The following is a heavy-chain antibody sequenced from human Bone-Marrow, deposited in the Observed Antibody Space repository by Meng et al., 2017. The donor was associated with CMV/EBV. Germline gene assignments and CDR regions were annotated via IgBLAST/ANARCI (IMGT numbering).Heavy chain of an antibody. V-gene: IGHV3-48*03. CDR2: ISSSGSTI. D-gene: IGHD3-10*01. CDR1: GFTFSSYE. Sequence: GESLKISCAASGFTFSSYEMNWVRQAPGKGLEWVSYISSSGSTIYYADSVKGRFTISRDNAKNSLYLQMNSLRAEDTAVYYCARGGSPVNFYYYHGMDVWGQGTTVTVSS. CDR3: ARGGSPVNFYYYHGMDV. J-gene: IGHJ6*02.